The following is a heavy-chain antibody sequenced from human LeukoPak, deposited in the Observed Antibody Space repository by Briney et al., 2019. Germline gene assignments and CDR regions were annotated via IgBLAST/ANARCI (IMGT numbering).Heavy chain of an antibody. CDR2: IYYSGST. D-gene: IGHD3-3*01. CDR3: ARNPSYDSSRTDV. Sequence: SETLSLTCTVSGGSIISSTFYWGWVRQPPGKGLEWIGSIYYSGSTYYSPSLKSRVTISVDTSKNQFSLKLSSVTAVDTAVYYCARNPSYDSSRTDVWGQGTTVTVSS. V-gene: IGHV4-39*07. J-gene: IGHJ6*02. CDR1: GGSIISSTFY.